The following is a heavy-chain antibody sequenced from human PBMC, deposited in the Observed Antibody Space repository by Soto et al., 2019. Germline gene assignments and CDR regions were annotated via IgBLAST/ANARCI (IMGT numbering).Heavy chain of an antibody. CDR3: ARVLRYFDWPIPIDDAIDF. V-gene: IGHV4-59*08. CDR1: GGSISSYY. Sequence: PSETLSLTCTVSGGSISSYYWSWIRQPPGKGLEWIGYIYYSGSTNYNPSLKSRVTISVDTSKNQFSLKLSSVTAADTAVYYCARVLRYFDWPIPIDDAIDFWGQGTMVTVSS. J-gene: IGHJ3*01. CDR2: IYYSGST. D-gene: IGHD3-9*01.